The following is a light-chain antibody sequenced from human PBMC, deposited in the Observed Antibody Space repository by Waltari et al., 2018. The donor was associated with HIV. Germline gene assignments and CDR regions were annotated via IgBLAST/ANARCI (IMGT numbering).Light chain of an antibody. CDR1: NIGRKS. V-gene: IGLV3-21*02. CDR3: QVWDHTSDHPAV. CDR2: DDS. Sequence: SYVLTQPPSVSVAPRQTARITCGGNNIGRKSVHGYQQKPGKAPVLVVYDDSDRPSGIPERFSGSNSGNTATLTITRVEAGDEADFYCQVWDHTSDHPAVFGGGTKLTVL. J-gene: IGLJ2*01.